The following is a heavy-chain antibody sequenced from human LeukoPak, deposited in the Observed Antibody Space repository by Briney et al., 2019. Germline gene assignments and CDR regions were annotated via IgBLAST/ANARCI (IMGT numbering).Heavy chain of an antibody. Sequence: SETLSLTCTVSGASISSFYWSWIRLPAGKGLEWIGRIYGSGDTDYNPSLKNRVTMSVETSKNLFSLRLTSVTAADTAVYYCARCPLYGSEVQNAFDIWGQGTMVTVSS. J-gene: IGHJ3*02. D-gene: IGHD3-10*01. CDR2: IYGSGDT. CDR3: ARCPLYGSEVQNAFDI. CDR1: GASISSFY. V-gene: IGHV4-4*07.